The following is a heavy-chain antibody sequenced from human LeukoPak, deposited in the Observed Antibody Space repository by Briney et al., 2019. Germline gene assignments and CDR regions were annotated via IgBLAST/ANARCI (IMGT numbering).Heavy chain of an antibody. CDR2: ISYDGTSK. CDR3: AKAPYSGSPYYFDY. CDR1: GFTFTSYA. Sequence: GGSLRLSCAASGFTFTSYAMHWVRQAPGKGLEWVAVISYDGTSKSSADSVQGRFTISRDNSKNTLYLQMNGLRAEDTAVYYCAKAPYSGSPYYFDYWGQGTLVTVSS. J-gene: IGHJ4*02. V-gene: IGHV3-30*18. D-gene: IGHD1-26*01.